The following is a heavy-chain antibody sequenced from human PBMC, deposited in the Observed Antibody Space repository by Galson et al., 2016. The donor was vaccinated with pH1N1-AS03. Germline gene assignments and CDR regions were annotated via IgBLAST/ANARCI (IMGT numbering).Heavy chain of an antibody. Sequence: SVKVSCKAPGDTLSSYPVNWVRQAPGQGLEWMGGIIAPVGSTSYAPKFHGRVAMTADDSTNTAYMELASLTSEDTAVDYCARGGLSGGYIDSWGPGTLVTVSS. CDR2: IIAPVGST. CDR1: GDTLSSYP. J-gene: IGHJ4*02. V-gene: IGHV1-69*13. CDR3: ARGGLSGGYIDS. D-gene: IGHD3-10*01.